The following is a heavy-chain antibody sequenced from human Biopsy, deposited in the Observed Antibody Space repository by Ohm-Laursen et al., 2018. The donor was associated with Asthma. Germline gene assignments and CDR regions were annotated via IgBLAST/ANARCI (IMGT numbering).Heavy chain of an antibody. V-gene: IGHV4-31*03. J-gene: IGHJ5*02. CDR3: ARDLSFYDSSGYYRRWFDP. D-gene: IGHD3-22*01. CDR1: GASITGGGYY. CDR2: IYYSGST. Sequence: TLSLTCSVSGASITGGGYYWSWIRQHPGKGLEWIGYIYYSGSTYYNPSLKSRVTISVDTSKNQFSLNLSSVTAADTAVYYCARDLSFYDSSGYYRRWFDPWGQGTLFTVSS.